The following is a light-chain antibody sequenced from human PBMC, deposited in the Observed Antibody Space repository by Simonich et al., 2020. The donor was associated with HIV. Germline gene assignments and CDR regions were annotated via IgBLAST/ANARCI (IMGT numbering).Light chain of an antibody. Sequence: QLVLTQSPSASASLGASVKLTGTLSSGHSSYDITWHQQQTEKGPRFLMQLNSDGSHSKGDGISDRFSGSSSGAERYLTISSLQSEDEADYYCQTWGTGTNWVFGGGTKLTVL. CDR1: SGHSSYD. CDR3: QTWGTGTNWV. J-gene: IGLJ3*02. CDR2: LNSDGSH. V-gene: IGLV4-69*01.